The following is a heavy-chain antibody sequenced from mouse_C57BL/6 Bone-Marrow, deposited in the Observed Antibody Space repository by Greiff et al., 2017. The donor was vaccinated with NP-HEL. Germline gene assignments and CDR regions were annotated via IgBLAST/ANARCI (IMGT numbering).Heavy chain of an antibody. J-gene: IGHJ1*03. D-gene: IGHD1-1*01. CDR3: TTGYGSSYWYFDV. V-gene: IGHV14-4*01. CDR1: GFNIKDDY. CDR2: IDPENGDT. Sequence: EVQLQQSGAELVRPGASVKLSCTASGFNIKDDYMHWVKQRPEQGLEWIGWIDPENGDTEYASKFQGKATITADTSSKTAYLQLSSLTSEDTAVYYCTTGYGSSYWYFDVWGTGTTVTVSS.